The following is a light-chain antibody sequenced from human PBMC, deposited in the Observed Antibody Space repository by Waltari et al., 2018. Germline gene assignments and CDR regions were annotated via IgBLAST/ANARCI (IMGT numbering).Light chain of an antibody. CDR3: QQYNDWPLT. CDR1: QYIGTN. CDR2: GAS. J-gene: IGKJ5*01. V-gene: IGKV3-15*01. Sequence: EVVMTQSPATLSVSPGEGAALSCRASQYIGTNFAWYQQNRGRAPRLLIYGASTRAAGVPGSFSGSGSGSEFTLTITSLQSDDFAVYFCQQYNDWPLTFGQGTRLEIK.